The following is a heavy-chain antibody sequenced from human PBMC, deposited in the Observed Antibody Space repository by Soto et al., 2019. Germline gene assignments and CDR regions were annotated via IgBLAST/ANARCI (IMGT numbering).Heavy chain of an antibody. J-gene: IGHJ4*02. CDR3: AKNYYFDN. V-gene: IGHV3-23*01. CDR2: VNIDGAT. CDR1: GFTFSNYA. Sequence: PGXFLRLSCAASGFTFSNYAMSWVRQARGEGLEWVSSVNIDGATHYADSVKGRFTISRDNSENTVILKMNSLRAEDTAVYFCAKNYYFDNWGQGALVTVSS.